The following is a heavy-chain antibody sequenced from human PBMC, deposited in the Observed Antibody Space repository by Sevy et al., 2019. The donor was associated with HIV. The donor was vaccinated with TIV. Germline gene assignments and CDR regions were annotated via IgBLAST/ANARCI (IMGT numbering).Heavy chain of an antibody. CDR1: GFTFSSYS. Sequence: GGSLRLSCAASGFTFSSYSMNWVRQAPGKGLEWVSSISSSSSYIYYADSVKGRFTISRDNAKNSLYLQMNSLRAEDTAGYYCARDTGGYSYGYYYYYYMDVWGKGTTVTVSS. CDR2: ISSSSSYI. V-gene: IGHV3-21*01. CDR3: ARDTGGYSYGYYYYYYMDV. D-gene: IGHD5-18*01. J-gene: IGHJ6*03.